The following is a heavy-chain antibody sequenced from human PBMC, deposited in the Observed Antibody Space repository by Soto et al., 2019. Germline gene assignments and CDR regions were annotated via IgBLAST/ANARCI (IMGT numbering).Heavy chain of an antibody. D-gene: IGHD5-18*01. J-gene: IGHJ4*02. CDR1: GGSVSSGSYY. Sequence: QVQLQESGPGLVKPSETLSLTCTVSGGSVSSGSYYWSWIRQPPGKGLEWIGYIYYRGSTNYNPSLKRRATISVDTSKNQFSLKLSSVTAADTAVYYGARGVRSYGPYFDYWGQGTLVTVSS. CDR2: IYYRGST. CDR3: ARGVRSYGPYFDY. V-gene: IGHV4-61*01.